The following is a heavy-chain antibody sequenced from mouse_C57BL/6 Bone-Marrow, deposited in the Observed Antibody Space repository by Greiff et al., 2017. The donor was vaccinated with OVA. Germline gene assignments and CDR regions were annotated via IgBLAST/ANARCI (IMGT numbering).Heavy chain of an antibody. CDR1: GFTFSSYT. CDR3: AREKVYSQSFAY. CDR2: ISGGGGNT. V-gene: IGHV5-9*01. Sequence: DVKLVESGGGLVKPGGYLKLSCAASGFTFSSYTMSWVRQTPEKRLEWVATISGGGGNTYYPDSVKGRFTISRDNAKNTLYLQMSSLRSEDTALYYCAREKVYSQSFAYWGQGTLVTVSA. J-gene: IGHJ3*01. D-gene: IGHD2-12*01.